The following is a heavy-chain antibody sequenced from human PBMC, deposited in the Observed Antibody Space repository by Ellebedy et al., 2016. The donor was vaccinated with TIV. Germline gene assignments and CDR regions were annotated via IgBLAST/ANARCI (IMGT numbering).Heavy chain of an antibody. CDR2: ISGSGDIT. V-gene: IGHV3-23*01. CDR3: AKKGRYQLLAPYYYGMDV. D-gene: IGHD2-2*01. Sequence: GESLKISXAASGFTFSSYATTWVRQAPGKGLEWVSVISGSGDITFYADSVKGRFTISRDNSKNTLYLQMNSLRAEDTAVYYCAKKGRYQLLAPYYYGMDVWGQGTTVTVSS. J-gene: IGHJ6*02. CDR1: GFTFSSYA.